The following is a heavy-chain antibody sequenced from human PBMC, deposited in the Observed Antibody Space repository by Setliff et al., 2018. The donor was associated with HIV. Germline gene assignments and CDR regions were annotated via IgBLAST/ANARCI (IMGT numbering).Heavy chain of an antibody. J-gene: IGHJ6*03. CDR1: ELTFSNYA. D-gene: IGHD1-20*01. Sequence: PGGSLRLSCAASELTFSNYAMTWVRQAPGKGLGWVSSLSGSGGSTYYADSVKGRFTISRDNSKNTVFLQMNGLRSEDTAIYYCAKSFASGPTNWNIDVWGKGTTVTVSS. CDR3: AKSFASGPTNWNIDV. CDR2: LSGSGGST. V-gene: IGHV3-23*01.